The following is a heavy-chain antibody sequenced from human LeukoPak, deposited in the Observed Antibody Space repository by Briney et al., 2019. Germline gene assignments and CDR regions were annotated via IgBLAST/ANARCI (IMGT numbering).Heavy chain of an antibody. CDR3: AGEGYGDYDGDY. CDR2: IRYDGINK. D-gene: IGHD4-17*01. CDR1: GFTFSSYG. Sequence: GGSLRLSCAASGFTFSSYGMHWVRQAPGKGLEWVAFIRYDGINKYYADSVKGRFTISRDNSKSTLFSQMNSLRAEDTAVYYCAGEGYGDYDGDYWGQGTLVTVSS. J-gene: IGHJ4*02. V-gene: IGHV3-30*02.